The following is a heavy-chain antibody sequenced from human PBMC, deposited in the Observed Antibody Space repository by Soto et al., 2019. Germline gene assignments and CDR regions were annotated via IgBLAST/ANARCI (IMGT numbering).Heavy chain of an antibody. D-gene: IGHD6-19*01. CDR2: IVVGSGNT. J-gene: IGHJ4*02. Sequence: SVKVSCKASGFTFTSSAMQWVRQARGQRLEWIGWIVVGSGNTNYAQKFQERVTMTRDTSTSTAYMELRSLRSEDTAVYYCARVRSSGWYLDYWGQGTLVTVSS. CDR3: ARVRSSGWYLDY. V-gene: IGHV1-58*02. CDR1: GFTFTSSA.